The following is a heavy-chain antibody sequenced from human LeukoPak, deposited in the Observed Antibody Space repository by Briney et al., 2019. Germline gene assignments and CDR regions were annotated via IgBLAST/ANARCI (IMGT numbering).Heavy chain of an antibody. V-gene: IGHV3-23*01. CDR1: GFTFSIYA. CDR2: ISGSGGST. Sequence: GGSLRLSCAASGFTFSIYAMSWVRQAPGKGLEWVSAISGSGGSTYYADSVKGRFTISRDNSKNTLYLQMNSLRAEDTAVYYCAKDRTSSPGAYWGQGTLVTVSS. D-gene: IGHD6-6*01. CDR3: AKDRTSSPGAY. J-gene: IGHJ4*02.